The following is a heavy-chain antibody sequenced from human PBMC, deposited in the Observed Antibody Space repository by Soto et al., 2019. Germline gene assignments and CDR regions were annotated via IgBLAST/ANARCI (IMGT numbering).Heavy chain of an antibody. CDR2: IYPGDSDT. Sequence: GESLKISCTGSGYSFTIYLIGWVRQLPGKGLEWMGIIYPGDSDTRYSPSFQGQVTISADKSISTAYLQWSSLKASDTAMYYCARQTENYDFWSGYPNLYYFDYWGQGTLVTVSS. CDR1: GYSFTIYL. D-gene: IGHD3-3*01. V-gene: IGHV5-51*01. CDR3: ARQTENYDFWSGYPNLYYFDY. J-gene: IGHJ4*02.